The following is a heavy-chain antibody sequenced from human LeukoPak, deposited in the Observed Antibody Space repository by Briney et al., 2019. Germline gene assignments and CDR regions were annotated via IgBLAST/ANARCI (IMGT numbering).Heavy chain of an antibody. J-gene: IGHJ6*02. CDR1: GFPFSSYS. CDR3: ARGAPHMDV. CDR2: ISGSGNYI. Sequence: GGSLRLSCAASGFPFSSYSMNWVRQPPGKRLEWVSSISGSGNYIYYADSLKGRFTISRDNAKNSLYLQMNSLRAEDTAVYYCARGAPHMDVWGQGTTVTVSS. V-gene: IGHV3-21*01.